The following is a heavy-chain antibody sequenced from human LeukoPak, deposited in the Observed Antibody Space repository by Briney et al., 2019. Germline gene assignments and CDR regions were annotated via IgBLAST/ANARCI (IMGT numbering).Heavy chain of an antibody. CDR3: ARDYGSGSFWEIYYYGMDV. CDR2: TYYRSKWYN. V-gene: IGHV6-1*01. J-gene: IGHJ6*02. D-gene: IGHD3-10*01. CDR1: GDSVSSNSAA. Sequence: SQTLSLTCAISGDSVSSNSAAWNWIRQSPSRGLEWLGRTYYRSKWYNDYAVSVKSRITINPDTSKNQFSLQLNSVTPEDTAVYYCARDYGSGSFWEIYYYGMDVWGQGTTVTVSS.